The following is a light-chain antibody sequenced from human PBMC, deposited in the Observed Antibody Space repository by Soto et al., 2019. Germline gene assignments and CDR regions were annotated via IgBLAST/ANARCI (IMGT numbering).Light chain of an antibody. J-gene: IGKJ4*01. Sequence: DIQMTRSPSSLSASGTDMVTSTCLASHDIRNYLNWYQQKPGQAPKLLIHDASRLQTGVPSRFSGSGSGTDFIFTISSLQPDDIATYHCQQYDNLPLTFGGGTKVDIK. CDR3: QQYDNLPLT. CDR2: DAS. CDR1: HDIRNY. V-gene: IGKV1-33*01.